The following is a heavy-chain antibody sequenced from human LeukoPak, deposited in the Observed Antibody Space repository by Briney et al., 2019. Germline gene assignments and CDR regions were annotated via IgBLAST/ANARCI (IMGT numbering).Heavy chain of an antibody. Sequence: GESLKISCKVSGYNFPIYWIGWVRHMPGKGLEWMAIISPADSDTRYSPSFRGQVTISVDKSISTAYLQWNSLEASDTAMYYCARQGGNYVSLDIWGQGTMVTVSS. V-gene: IGHV5-51*01. D-gene: IGHD4-11*01. CDR2: ISPADSDT. CDR1: GYNFPIYW. J-gene: IGHJ3*02. CDR3: ARQGGNYVSLDI.